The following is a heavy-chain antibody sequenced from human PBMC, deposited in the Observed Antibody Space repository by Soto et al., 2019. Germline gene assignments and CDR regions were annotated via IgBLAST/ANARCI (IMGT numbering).Heavy chain of an antibody. CDR2: IYYSGRT. Sequence: QVQLQESGPGLVKPSETLSLTCTVSGGSISSYYWSWIRQPPGKGLEWIGYIYYSGRTNYNPSLKSRVTISVDASKNQFSLILSSVTAADTAVYYCARGYCSSTICYIWDNWFDPWGQGTLVTVSS. CDR1: GGSISSYY. V-gene: IGHV4-59*01. D-gene: IGHD2-2*02. CDR3: ARGYCSSTICYIWDNWFDP. J-gene: IGHJ5*02.